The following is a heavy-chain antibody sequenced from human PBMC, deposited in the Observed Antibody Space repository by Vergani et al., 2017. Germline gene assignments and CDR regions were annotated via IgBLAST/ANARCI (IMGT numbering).Heavy chain of an antibody. J-gene: IGHJ6*03. D-gene: IGHD3-3*01. V-gene: IGHV3-7*01. CDR2: IKQDGSEK. CDR1: GFTFSSYW. Sequence: EVQLVESGGGLVQPGGSLRLSCAASGFTFSSYWMSWVRQAPGKGLEWVANIKQDGSEKYYVDSVKGRFTISRDNAKNSLYLQMNSLRAEDTAVYYCARGGDDFWSGYYLPYYYMDVWGKGTTVTVSS. CDR3: ARGGDDFWSGYYLPYYYMDV.